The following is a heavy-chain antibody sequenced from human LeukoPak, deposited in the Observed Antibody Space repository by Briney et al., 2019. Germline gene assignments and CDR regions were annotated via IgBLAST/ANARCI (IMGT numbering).Heavy chain of an antibody. V-gene: IGHV3-21*01. J-gene: IGHJ4*02. Sequence: GGSLRLSCAASGFAFSTYRMNWVRQAPGKGLEWVSSISSSSSYIYYADSVKGRFTISRDNAKNSLYLQMNSLRAEDTAVYYCAREGSKNGYNFPIDYWGQGTLVTVSS. CDR2: ISSSSSYI. CDR3: AREGSKNGYNFPIDY. CDR1: GFAFSTYR. D-gene: IGHD5-24*01.